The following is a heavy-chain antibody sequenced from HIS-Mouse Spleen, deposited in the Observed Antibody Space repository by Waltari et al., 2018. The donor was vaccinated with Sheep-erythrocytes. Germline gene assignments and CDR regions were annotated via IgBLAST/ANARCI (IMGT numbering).Heavy chain of an antibody. CDR2: ISSSSSYI. Sequence: EVQLVASGGGLVKPGGSLRLSCAASGFTFRSYSMNWVSQAPGKGLEWVSSISSSSSYIYYADSVKGRFTISRDNAKNSLYLQMNSLRAEDTAVYYCARDSTSDAFDIWGQGTMVTVSS. J-gene: IGHJ3*02. V-gene: IGHV3-21*01. CDR3: ARDSTSDAFDI. CDR1: GFTFRSYS. D-gene: IGHD6-6*01.